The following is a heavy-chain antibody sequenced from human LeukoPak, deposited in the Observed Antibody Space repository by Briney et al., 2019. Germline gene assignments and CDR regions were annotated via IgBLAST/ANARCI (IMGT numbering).Heavy chain of an antibody. D-gene: IGHD3-22*01. CDR3: ARGFDSSGYLYY. V-gene: IGHV3-7*03. Sequence: GGSLRLSCSASGFIFSSYWMSWVRQAPGKGLEWVATIKQDASEKYYVDSVKGRFTISRDNAKNSLYLQMNSLRAEDTALYYCARGFDSSGYLYYWGQGTLVTVSS. CDR1: GFIFSSYW. J-gene: IGHJ4*02. CDR2: IKQDASEK.